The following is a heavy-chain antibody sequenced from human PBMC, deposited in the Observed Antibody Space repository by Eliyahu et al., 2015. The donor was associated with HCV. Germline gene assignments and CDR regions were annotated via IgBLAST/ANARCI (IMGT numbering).Heavy chain of an antibody. D-gene: IGHD1-26*01. CDR3: ARDPSYPGTFDY. J-gene: IGHJ4*02. V-gene: IGHV3-33*01. CDR1: GFTFRSYG. CDR2: IWFDENNK. Sequence: QVQLVESGGGVVQPGKSLRLSCAASGFTFRSYGMHWVRQAPGKGLEWVAVIWFDENNKYYADSVKGRIIISRDNSRNTLYLQMNSLRVEDTAVYYCARDPSYPGTFDYWGQGTLVTVSS.